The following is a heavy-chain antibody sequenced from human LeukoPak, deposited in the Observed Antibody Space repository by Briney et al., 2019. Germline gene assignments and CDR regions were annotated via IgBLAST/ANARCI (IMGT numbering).Heavy chain of an antibody. CDR3: ARLEGASHLCFDY. V-gene: IGHV4-39*07. CDR1: GGSISSSSYY. J-gene: IGHJ4*02. CDR2: IYYSGST. D-gene: IGHD1-26*01. Sequence: TSETLSLTCTVSGGSISSSSYYWGWIRQPPGKGLEWIGSIYYSGSTYYNPSLKSRVTISVDTSKNQFSLKLSSVTAADTAVYYCARLEGASHLCFDYWGQGTLVTVSS.